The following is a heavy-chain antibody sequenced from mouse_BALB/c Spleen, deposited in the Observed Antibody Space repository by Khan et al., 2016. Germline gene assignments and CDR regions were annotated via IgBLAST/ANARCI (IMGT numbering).Heavy chain of an antibody. CDR1: GYSITSGY. Sequence: EVQLQESGPSLVKPSQTLSLTCSVTGYSITSGYWNWIRKFPGNKLEYMGYISYSGSTYYNPSFKSRISITRDTSKNQYYLQLNSVTTEDTATYYCYYGGSDWYFDVSAAGTTVTVFS. J-gene: IGHJ1*01. D-gene: IGHD1-1*01. CDR2: ISYSGST. CDR3: YYGGSDWYFDV. V-gene: IGHV3-8*02.